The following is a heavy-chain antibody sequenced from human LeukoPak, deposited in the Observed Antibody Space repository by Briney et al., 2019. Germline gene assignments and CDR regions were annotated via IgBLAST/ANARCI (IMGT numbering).Heavy chain of an antibody. CDR1: GFAFSSYG. CDR3: ARADYYDSSGYYDY. Sequence: PGGSLRVSCAASGFAFSSYGMHWVRQAPGKGLEWVAVIWYDGSNKYYADSVKGRFTISRDNSKNTLYLQMNSLRAEDTAVYYCARADYYDSSGYYDYWGQGTLVTVSS. CDR2: IWYDGSNK. V-gene: IGHV3-33*01. J-gene: IGHJ4*02. D-gene: IGHD3-22*01.